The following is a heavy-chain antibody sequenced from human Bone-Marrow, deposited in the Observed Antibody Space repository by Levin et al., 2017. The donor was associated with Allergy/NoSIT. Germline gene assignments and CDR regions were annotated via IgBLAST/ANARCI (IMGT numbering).Heavy chain of an antibody. CDR3: ARGGEVPSQYYFDY. V-gene: IGHV4-34*01. CDR1: GESFSGYF. Sequence: SSETLSLTCAVNGESFSGYFWTWIRQSPGKGLEWIGQINFNGITTYNPSLKSRVIISVDPTKKQFSLKLTYLTAADTAVYFCARGGEVPSQYYFDYWGQGTLVTVSS. CDR2: INFNGIT. J-gene: IGHJ4*02. D-gene: IGHD1-1*01.